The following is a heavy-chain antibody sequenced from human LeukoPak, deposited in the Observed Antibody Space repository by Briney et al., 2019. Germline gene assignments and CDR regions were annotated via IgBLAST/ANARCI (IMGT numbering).Heavy chain of an antibody. CDR3: ANRKVGATPGGWFDP. D-gene: IGHD1-26*01. J-gene: IGHJ5*02. V-gene: IGHV4-39*01. CDR1: GGSISSSSYY. CDR2: IYYSGST. Sequence: SETLSLTCNVSGGSISSSSYYWGWIRQPPGKGLEWIGSIYYSGSTYYNPSLKSRVTISVDTSKNQFSLKLSSVTAADTAVYYCANRKVGATPGGWFDPWGQGTLVTVSS.